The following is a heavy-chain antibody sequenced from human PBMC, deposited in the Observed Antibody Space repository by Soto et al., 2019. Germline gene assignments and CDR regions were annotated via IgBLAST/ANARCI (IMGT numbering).Heavy chain of an antibody. CDR1: GGAFGSYA. CDR3: TRHRGYSSGYWGQDF. Sequence: QVQLVQSGTEVKKPGSSVKVSCKASGGAFGSYAINWVRQAPGQGLEWMGGIVPMFDTTNYAQRFQGRVTVTADESTSIVYLELTRLRSEDTGMYYCTRHRGYSSGYWGQDFWGQGTLVTVSS. D-gene: IGHD5-12*01. J-gene: IGHJ4*02. CDR2: IVPMFDTT. V-gene: IGHV1-69*01.